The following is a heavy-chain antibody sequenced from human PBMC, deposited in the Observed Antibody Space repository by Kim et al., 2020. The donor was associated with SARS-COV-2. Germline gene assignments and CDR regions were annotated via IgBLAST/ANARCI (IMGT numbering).Heavy chain of an antibody. CDR2: IRHSGIT. CDR3: ARHTSGSRGVGY. Sequence: SETLSLTCAVFGGSLSADYWIWIRQPPGKCLEWIGEIRHSGITKYNPSLKSRVTISLDASKNQFSLKLTSVTAADTAVYYCARHTSGSRGVGYWGQGTLVTVSS. CDR1: GGSLSADY. D-gene: IGHD3-10*01. V-gene: IGHV4-34*01. J-gene: IGHJ4*02.